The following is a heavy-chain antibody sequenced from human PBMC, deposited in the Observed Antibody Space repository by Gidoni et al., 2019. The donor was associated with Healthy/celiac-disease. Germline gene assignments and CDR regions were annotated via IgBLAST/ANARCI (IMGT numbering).Heavy chain of an antibody. D-gene: IGHD3-3*01. CDR2: IRSKANSYAT. CDR3: TRPAYYDFWSGTDNWFDP. V-gene: IGHV3-73*02. Sequence: EVQLVESGGGLVQPGGSLKLSCAASGFTFSGSAMPWVRQASGKGLEWVGRIRSKANSYATAYAASVKGRFTISRDDSKNTAYLQMNSLKTEDTAVYYCTRPAYYDFWSGTDNWFDPWGQGTLVTVSS. J-gene: IGHJ5*02. CDR1: GFTFSGSA.